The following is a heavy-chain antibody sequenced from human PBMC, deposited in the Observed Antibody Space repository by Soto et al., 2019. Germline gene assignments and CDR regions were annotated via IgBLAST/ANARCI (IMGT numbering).Heavy chain of an antibody. CDR1: GFTFTSSA. Sequence: SVKVSCKASGFTFTSSAMQWVRQARGQRLEWIGWIVVGSGNTNYAQKFQERVTITRDMSTSTAYMELSSLRAEDTAVYYCAKDRKAARPPKAADYWGQGTLVTVSS. CDR3: AKDRKAARPPKAADY. D-gene: IGHD6-6*01. V-gene: IGHV1-58*02. J-gene: IGHJ4*02. CDR2: IVVGSGNT.